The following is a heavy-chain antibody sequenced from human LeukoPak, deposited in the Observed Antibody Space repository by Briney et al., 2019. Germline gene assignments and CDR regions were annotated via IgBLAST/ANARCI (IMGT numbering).Heavy chain of an antibody. J-gene: IGHJ6*03. Sequence: SETLSLTCTVSGGSISSYYWSWIRQPPGKGLEWIGEINHSGSTNYNPSLKSRVTISVDTSKNQFSLKLSSVTAADTAVYYCARHGLMVYARGYYMDVWGKGTTVTVSS. CDR2: INHSGST. V-gene: IGHV4-34*01. D-gene: IGHD2-8*01. CDR3: ARHGLMVYARGYYMDV. CDR1: GGSISSYY.